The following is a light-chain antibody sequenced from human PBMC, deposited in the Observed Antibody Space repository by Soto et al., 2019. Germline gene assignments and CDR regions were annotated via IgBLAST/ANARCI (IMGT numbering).Light chain of an antibody. CDR3: QQRRSWPIT. J-gene: IGKJ4*01. V-gene: IGKV3-11*01. Sequence: EIVLTQSPATLSLSPGERATLSCRASQSLDSYLAWYQQKPGRAPRLLIYDASNRATGVPARFSGSGSGTDFTLTINSLEPEDFAVYYCQQRRSWPITFGGGTKVEIK. CDR2: DAS. CDR1: QSLDSY.